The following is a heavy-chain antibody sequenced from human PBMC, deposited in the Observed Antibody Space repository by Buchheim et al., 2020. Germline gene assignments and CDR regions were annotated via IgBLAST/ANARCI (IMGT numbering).Heavy chain of an antibody. CDR3: ARDFSGWSRDY. D-gene: IGHD6-19*01. Sequence: DVHLVESGGGLVMPGESLRLSCMTSGFSFSPFGMTWVRQAPGKGLEWVATVGSGHHTFYADLVEGRFTVSIDNARCPVYRQLNSLRVEDTAVYFCARDFSGWSRDYWGQGTL. V-gene: IGHV3-21*01. CDR2: VGSGHHT. J-gene: IGHJ4*02. CDR1: GFSFSPFG.